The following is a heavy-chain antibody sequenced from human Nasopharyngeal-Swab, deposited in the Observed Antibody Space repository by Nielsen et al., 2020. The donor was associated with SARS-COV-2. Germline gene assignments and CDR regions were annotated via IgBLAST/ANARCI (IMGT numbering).Heavy chain of an antibody. V-gene: IGHV3-15*01. Sequence: GESLKISCAASGFTLSNAWMSWVRQAPGKGLEWVGRIKSKTDGGTTDYAAPVKGRFTISRDDSKNTLYLQMNSLKTEDTAVYYCTTLDYYDSSGLSFWGQGTLVTVSS. J-gene: IGHJ4*02. D-gene: IGHD3-22*01. CDR3: TTLDYYDSSGLSF. CDR2: IKSKTDGGTT. CDR1: GFTLSNAW.